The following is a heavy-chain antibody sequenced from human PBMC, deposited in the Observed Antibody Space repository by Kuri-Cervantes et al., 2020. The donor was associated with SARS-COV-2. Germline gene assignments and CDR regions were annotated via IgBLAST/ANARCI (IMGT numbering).Heavy chain of an antibody. D-gene: IGHD1-1*01. Sequence: GESLKISCAASGSTFSGHWIHWVRQAPGKGLVWVSRINPDGSYTNNADSVKGRFTLSRDNAKNMLFLQMNSLRAEDTAVYYCVRDGDHWNFDYWGQGTLVTVSS. CDR3: VRDGDHWNFDY. J-gene: IGHJ4*02. CDR1: GSTFSGHW. CDR2: INPDGSYT. V-gene: IGHV3-74*01.